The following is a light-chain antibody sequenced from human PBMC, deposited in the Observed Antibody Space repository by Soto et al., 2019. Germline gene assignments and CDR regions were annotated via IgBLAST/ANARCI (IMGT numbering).Light chain of an antibody. Sequence: QSALTQPASVSGSPGQSITISCTGRSSDVGRYNFLSWSKQHPGKAPKLIIYEVSQRPSGVSNRFSGSKSGNTASLTVSGLQAEDEADYYCCSYGSGNIYVFATGTKRTVL. V-gene: IGLV2-23*02. J-gene: IGLJ1*01. CDR1: SSDVGRYNF. CDR3: CSYGSGNIYV. CDR2: EVS.